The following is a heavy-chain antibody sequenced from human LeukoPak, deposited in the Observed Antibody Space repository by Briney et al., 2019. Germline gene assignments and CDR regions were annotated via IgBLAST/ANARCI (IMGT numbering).Heavy chain of an antibody. D-gene: IGHD4-11*01. CDR3: ARSLSDYSRFDY. J-gene: IGHJ4*02. CDR2: ISAYNGNT. CDR1: GYTFISYG. V-gene: IGHV1-18*01. Sequence: ASVKVSCKASGYTFISYGFSWVRQAPGQGLERMGWISAYNGNTNYAQKLQGRVTMTTDTSTSTAYMELRSLRSDDTAVYYCARSLSDYSRFDYWGQGTLVTVSS.